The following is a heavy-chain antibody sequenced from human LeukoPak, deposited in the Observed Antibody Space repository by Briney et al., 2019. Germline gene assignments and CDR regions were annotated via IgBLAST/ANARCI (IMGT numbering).Heavy chain of an antibody. Sequence: SQTLSLTCTVSGGSISSGDYYWSWIRRPPGKGLEWIGYIYYSGSTYYNPSLKSRVTISVDTSKNQFSLKLSSVTAADTAVYYCARAHTIFGVVIMKATPYYFDYWGQGTLVTVSS. V-gene: IGHV4-30-4*01. CDR1: GGSISSGDYY. CDR3: ARAHTIFGVVIMKATPYYFDY. J-gene: IGHJ4*02. D-gene: IGHD3-3*01. CDR2: IYYSGST.